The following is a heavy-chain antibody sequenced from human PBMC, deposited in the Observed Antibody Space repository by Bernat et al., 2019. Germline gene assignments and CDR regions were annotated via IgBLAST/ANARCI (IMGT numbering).Heavy chain of an antibody. CDR2: IDWDDDK. CDR1: GFSLSTSGVG. CDR3: ARGGGYDSAHDY. V-gene: IGHV2-70*12. Sequence: QITLKESGPTLVKPTQTLTLTCTFSGFSLSTSGVGVGWIRQPPGKALEWLALIDWDDDKYYSTSLKTRLTIPKDTSKNQVVLTMTNMDPVDTATYYCARGGGYDSAHDYWGQGTLVTVSS. D-gene: IGHD5-12*01. J-gene: IGHJ4*02.